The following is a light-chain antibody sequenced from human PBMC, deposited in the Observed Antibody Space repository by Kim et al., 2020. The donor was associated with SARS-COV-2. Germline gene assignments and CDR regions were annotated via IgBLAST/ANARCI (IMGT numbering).Light chain of an antibody. CDR2: GAS. CDR3: QQYYHWPQT. V-gene: IGKV3-15*01. Sequence: VSPGERATLSCRASQSVSSNLAWYQQKPGQAPRLLIYGASTRATGIPARFSGSGSGTEFTLTISSLQSEDFAVYYCQQYYHWPQTFGQGTKVDIK. J-gene: IGKJ1*01. CDR1: QSVSSN.